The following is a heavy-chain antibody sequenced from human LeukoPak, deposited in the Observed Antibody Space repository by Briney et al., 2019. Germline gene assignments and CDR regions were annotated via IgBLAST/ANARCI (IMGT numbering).Heavy chain of an antibody. J-gene: IGHJ4*02. CDR3: ARVEVLRFLEWYGRDY. CDR2: ISAYNGNT. D-gene: IGHD3-3*01. V-gene: IGHV1-18*01. CDR1: GYTFTSYG. Sequence: ASVKVSCKASGYTFTSYGISWVRQAPGQGLEWMGWISAYNGNTNYAQKLQGRVTMTTDTSTSTAYMELRSLRSDDTAVYYCARVEVLRFLEWYGRDYWRQGTLVTVSS.